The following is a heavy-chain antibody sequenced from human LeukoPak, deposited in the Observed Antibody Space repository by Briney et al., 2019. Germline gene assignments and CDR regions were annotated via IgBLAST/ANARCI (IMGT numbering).Heavy chain of an antibody. D-gene: IGHD3-3*01. J-gene: IGHJ5*02. V-gene: IGHV1-24*01. CDR3: ARDLGVPWWFDP. CDR2: FDPEDGET. CDR1: GYTLTELS. Sequence: ASVKVSCKVSGYTLTELSMHWVRQAPGKGLEWMGGFDPEDGETIYAQKFQGRVTMTEDTSTDTAYMELSSLRSEDTAVYYCARDLGVPWWFDPWGQGTLVTVSS.